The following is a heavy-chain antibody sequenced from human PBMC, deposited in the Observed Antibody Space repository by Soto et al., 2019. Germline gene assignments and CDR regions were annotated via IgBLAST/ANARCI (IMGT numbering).Heavy chain of an antibody. D-gene: IGHD1-7*01. CDR2: ISNDGNNK. CDR1: GFTFSIND. Sequence: GGSLRLSCAASGFTFSINDMHWVRQAPGRGLEWVAVISNDGNNKYYADSVKGRFTLSRDNSKNMVYLQMDSLRVGDTAVYFCAKDHQTYNWDYLFDSWGPGTLVTVSS. V-gene: IGHV3-30*18. CDR3: AKDHQTYNWDYLFDS. J-gene: IGHJ4*02.